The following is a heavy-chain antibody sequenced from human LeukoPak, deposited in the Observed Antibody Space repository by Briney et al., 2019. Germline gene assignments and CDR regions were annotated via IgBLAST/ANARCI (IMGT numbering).Heavy chain of an antibody. V-gene: IGHV4-59*01. D-gene: IGHD2-21*02. CDR1: GGSISTYY. Sequence: SETLSLTCTVSGGSISTYYWSWIRQPPGKGLEWIGHIYNSGSTNYSPSLKSRVTISVDTSKNQFSLKLSSVTAADTAVYYCARESSRAVTGLGGRDYFDSWGQGSLVTVSS. CDR3: ARESSRAVTGLGGRDYFDS. CDR2: IYNSGST. J-gene: IGHJ4*02.